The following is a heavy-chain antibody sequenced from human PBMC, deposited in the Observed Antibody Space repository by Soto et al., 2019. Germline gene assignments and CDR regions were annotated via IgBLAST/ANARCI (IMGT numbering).Heavy chain of an antibody. V-gene: IGHV4-34*01. D-gene: IGHD2-2*01. Sequence: SETLSLTCAVYGGSFSGYYWSWIRQPPGKGLEWIGEINHSGSTNYNPSLKSRVTISVDTSKNQFSLKLSSVTAADTAVYYCARLGRDCSSTSCPRGYYYYYMDVWGKGTTVTVSS. J-gene: IGHJ6*03. CDR1: GGSFSGYY. CDR2: INHSGST. CDR3: ARLGRDCSSTSCPRGYYYYYMDV.